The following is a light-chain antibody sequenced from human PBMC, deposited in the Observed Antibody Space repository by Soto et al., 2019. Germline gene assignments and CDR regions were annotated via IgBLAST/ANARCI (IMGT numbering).Light chain of an antibody. J-gene: IGLJ1*01. V-gene: IGLV2-14*01. CDR2: EVR. CDR1: STDIGAYNF. Sequence: QSVLTQPASVSGSPGQSITISCTGTSTDIGAYNFVSWFQHHPGKAPKLIPFEVRIRPSGVSNRFSGSRSGNTASLTISGLQAEDEADYYCNSQRSSGTRVFGTGTKVTVL. CDR3: NSQRSSGTRV.